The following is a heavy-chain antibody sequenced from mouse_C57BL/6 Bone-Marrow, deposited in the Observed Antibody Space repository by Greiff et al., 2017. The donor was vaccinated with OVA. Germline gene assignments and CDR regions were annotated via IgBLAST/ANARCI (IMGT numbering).Heavy chain of an antibody. D-gene: IGHD1-1*01. CDR3: ARTPITTVVATDWYVDD. Sequence: VQLQQSGPGLVQPSQSLSITCTVSGFSFTSYGVHWVRQSPGKGLEWLGVIWSGGSTDSNAAFISRLSISKDNSKSQSFCKMNKLQADDTAIYYCARTPITTVVATDWYVDDWGTGTTVTVSS. CDR1: GFSFTSYG. V-gene: IGHV2-2*01. CDR2: IWSGGST. J-gene: IGHJ1*03.